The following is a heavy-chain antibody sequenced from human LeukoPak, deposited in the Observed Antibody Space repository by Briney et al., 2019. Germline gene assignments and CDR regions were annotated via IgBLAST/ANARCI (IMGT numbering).Heavy chain of an antibody. Sequence: GGSLRLSCAASGFTFSSYSMNWVRQAPGKGLEWVSSISSSSSYIYYADSVEGRFTISRDNAKNSLYLQMNSLRAEDTAVYYCAREDALFCSSTSCYPEQSYYYYYGMDVWGKGTTVTVSS. CDR1: GFTFSSYS. V-gene: IGHV3-21*01. J-gene: IGHJ6*04. D-gene: IGHD2-2*01. CDR2: ISSSSSYI. CDR3: AREDALFCSSTSCYPEQSYYYYYGMDV.